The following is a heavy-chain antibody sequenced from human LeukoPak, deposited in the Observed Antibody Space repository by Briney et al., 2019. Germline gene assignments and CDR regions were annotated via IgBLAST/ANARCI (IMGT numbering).Heavy chain of an antibody. CDR3: ARGSLYYDFWSGGNWFDP. CDR1: GFTFTSYY. CDR2: INPSGGST. V-gene: IGHV1-46*01. Sequence: ASVKVSCKASGFTFTSYYMHWVRQTPGQGLEWMGIINPSGGSTSYAQKFQGRVTMTRDTSTSTVYMELSSLRSEDTAVYYCARGSLYYDFWSGGNWFDPWGQGTLVTVSS. D-gene: IGHD3-3*01. J-gene: IGHJ5*02.